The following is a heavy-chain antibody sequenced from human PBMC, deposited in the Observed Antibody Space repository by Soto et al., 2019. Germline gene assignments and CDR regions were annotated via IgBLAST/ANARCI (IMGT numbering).Heavy chain of an antibody. J-gene: IGHJ3*02. CDR2: ITSSGRYI. D-gene: IGHD2-15*01. V-gene: IGHV3-21*01. CDR3: ARVGCSGGTCYPNDPVAI. Sequence: EVQLVESGGGLVKPGGSLRLSCAASGFTFSTYSMNWVRQAPGKGLEWVSSITSSGRYIYYADSVKGRFTISRDNAKNSLYLQLNSVRAEDTAVYYCARVGCSGGTCYPNDPVAILGQGTMVTVSS. CDR1: GFTFSTYS.